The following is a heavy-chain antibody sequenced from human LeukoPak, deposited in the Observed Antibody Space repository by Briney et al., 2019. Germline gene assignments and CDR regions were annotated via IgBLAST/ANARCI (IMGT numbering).Heavy chain of an antibody. CDR3: ARVFYDSSGYYGPDYWYFDL. CDR1: GGSISSYY. J-gene: IGHJ2*01. D-gene: IGHD3-22*01. V-gene: IGHV4-59*01. Sequence: NPSETLSLXCTVSGGSISSYYWSWHRQPPGKALESIGYIYYSGSTNYNPSLKSRVTISVGTSKNQFSLTLSSVTAADTAVYYWARVFYDSSGYYGPDYWYFDLWGRGTLVTVSS. CDR2: IYYSGST.